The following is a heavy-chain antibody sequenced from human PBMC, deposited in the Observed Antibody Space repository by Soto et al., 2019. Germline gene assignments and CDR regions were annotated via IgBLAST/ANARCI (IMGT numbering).Heavy chain of an antibody. Sequence: SLKVSCKASGYTFTSYYIRWVRQAPGQGLEWMGIINPSGGSTSYAQKFQGRVTMTRDTSTSTVYMELSSLRSDDTAVYYCSSGIFGAVIIPYFDYWAQGTLVTVSS. CDR1: GYTFTSYY. V-gene: IGHV1-46*01. CDR2: INPSGGST. CDR3: SSGIFGAVIIPYFDY. J-gene: IGHJ4*02. D-gene: IGHD3-3*01.